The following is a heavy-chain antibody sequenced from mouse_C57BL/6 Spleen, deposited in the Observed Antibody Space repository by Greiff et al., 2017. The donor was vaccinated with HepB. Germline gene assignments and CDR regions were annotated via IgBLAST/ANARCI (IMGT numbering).Heavy chain of an antibody. CDR3: ARVYYSNFHYAMDY. CDR2: INPNNGGT. V-gene: IGHV1-22*01. J-gene: IGHJ4*01. Sequence: VQLQQSGPELVKPGASVKMSCKASGYTFTDYNMHWVKQSHGKSLEWIGYINPNNGGTSYNQKFKGKATLTVNKSSSTAYMELRSLTSEDSAVYYCARVYYSNFHYAMDYWGQGTSVTVSS. D-gene: IGHD2-5*01. CDR1: GYTFTDYN.